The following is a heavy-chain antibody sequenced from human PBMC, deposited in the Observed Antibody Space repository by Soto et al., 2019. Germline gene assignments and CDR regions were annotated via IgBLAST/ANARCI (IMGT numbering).Heavy chain of an antibody. V-gene: IGHV4-59*08. J-gene: IGHJ6*02. CDR2: IYYSGST. CDR1: GGSISNYY. Sequence: SETLSLTCTVSGGSISNYYWSWIRHPPGKKLEWIGYIYYSGSTNYNPSLKSRVTISVDTSKNQFSLKLSSVTAADTAVYYCARLKYYYDSSGYLPHRYYYYYGMDVWGQGTTVTVS. D-gene: IGHD3-22*01. CDR3: ARLKYYYDSSGYLPHRYYYYYGMDV.